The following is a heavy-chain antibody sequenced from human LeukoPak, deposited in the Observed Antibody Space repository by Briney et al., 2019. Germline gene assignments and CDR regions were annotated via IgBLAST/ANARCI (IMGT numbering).Heavy chain of an antibody. CDR1: GFTFSSYG. J-gene: IGHJ5*02. V-gene: IGHV3-33*01. D-gene: IGHD6-19*01. CDR2: IWYDGSNK. CDR3: ARDLMKAVAGLFDP. Sequence: GGSLRLSCAASGFTFSSYGMHWVRQAPGKGLEWVAVIWYDGSNKYYADSVKGRFTISRDNSKNTLYLQMNSLRAEDTAVYYSARDLMKAVAGLFDPWGQGTLVTVSS.